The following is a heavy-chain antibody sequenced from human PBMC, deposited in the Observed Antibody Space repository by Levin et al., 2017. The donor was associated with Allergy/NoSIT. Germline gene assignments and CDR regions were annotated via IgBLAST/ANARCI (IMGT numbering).Heavy chain of an antibody. CDR1: GGSINNYY. Sequence: KTSETLSLTCTVSGGSINNYYWNWIRQSPVRGLEWIGYVFHSGYTKFNPSLKSRVTMSIDTSKNQFSLKLSSVTTADTAVYYCAGLALAETNWFDPWGPGTLVTVSS. V-gene: IGHV4-59*03. D-gene: IGHD6-19*01. CDR2: VFHSGYT. J-gene: IGHJ5*02. CDR3: AGLALAETNWFDP.